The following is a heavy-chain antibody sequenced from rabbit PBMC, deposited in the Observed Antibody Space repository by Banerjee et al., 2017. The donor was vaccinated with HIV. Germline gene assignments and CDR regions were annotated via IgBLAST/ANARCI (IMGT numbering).Heavy chain of an antibody. CDR2: IDTGSGIP. Sequence: QEQLEESGGDLVKPEGSLTLTCTASGFSFSSRYVMSWVRQATGKGLEWIGCIDTGSGIPYYASWAKGRFTISKTASTTVTLQMTSLTAADTASYFCARDVAGVIGWNFNLWGPGTLVTVS. J-gene: IGHJ4*01. D-gene: IGHD4-1*01. CDR1: GFSFSSRYV. V-gene: IGHV1S45*01. CDR3: ARDVAGVIGWNFNL.